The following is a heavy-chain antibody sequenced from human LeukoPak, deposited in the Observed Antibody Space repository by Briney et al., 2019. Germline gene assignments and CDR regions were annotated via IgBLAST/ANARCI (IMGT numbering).Heavy chain of an antibody. V-gene: IGHV4-34*01. CDR2: INHSGST. CDR1: GGSFSGYY. CDR3: ATVVGATTSPWPD. D-gene: IGHD1-26*01. J-gene: IGHJ4*02. Sequence: PSETLSLTCADYGGSFSGYYWSWIRQPPGKGLEWIGEINHSGSTNYNPSLKSRVTISVDTSKNQFSLKLSSVTAADTAVYYCATVVGATTSPWPDWGQGTLVTVSS.